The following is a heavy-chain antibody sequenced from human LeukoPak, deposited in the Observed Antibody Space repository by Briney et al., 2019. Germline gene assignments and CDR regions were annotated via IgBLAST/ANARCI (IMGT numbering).Heavy chain of an antibody. CDR2: ISGSGGST. CDR1: GFTFSRYW. V-gene: IGHV3-23*01. CDR3: AAPTSIDAYDFWSGSFDY. D-gene: IGHD3-3*01. J-gene: IGHJ4*02. Sequence: PGGSLRLSCAASGFTFSRYWMNWVRQAPGKGLEWVSAISGSGGSTYYADSVKGRFTISRDNSKNTLYLQMNSLRAEDTAVYYCAAPTSIDAYDFWSGSFDYWGQGTLVTVSS.